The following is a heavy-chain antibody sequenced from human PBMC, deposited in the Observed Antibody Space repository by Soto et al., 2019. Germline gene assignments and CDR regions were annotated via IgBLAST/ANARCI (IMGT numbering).Heavy chain of an antibody. J-gene: IGHJ3*02. V-gene: IGHV3-15*01. Sequence: EVQLVESGGGLVKPGGSLRLSCAASGFTFSNAWMSWVRQAPGKGLEWVGRIKSKTDGGTTDYAAPVKGRFTISRDDSKNTLYLQMNSLKTEDTAVYYCTTFYDIWSGYYSDAFDIWGQGTMVTVSS. D-gene: IGHD3-3*01. CDR1: GFTFSNAW. CDR2: IKSKTDGGTT. CDR3: TTFYDIWSGYYSDAFDI.